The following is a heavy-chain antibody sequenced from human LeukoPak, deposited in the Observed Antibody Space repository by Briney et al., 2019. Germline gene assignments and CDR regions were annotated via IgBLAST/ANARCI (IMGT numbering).Heavy chain of an antibody. CDR2: ISGSGGST. J-gene: IGHJ4*02. CDR1: GFTFSSYA. Sequence: GGSLRLSCAASGFTFSSYAMSWVRQAPGKGLEWVSAISGSGGSTYYADSVKGRFTISRDNSKNTLYLQMNGLRAEDTAVYYCAKGLYYYDSSGSYYFDYWGQGTLVTVSS. CDR3: AKGLYYYDSSGSYYFDY. D-gene: IGHD3-22*01. V-gene: IGHV3-23*01.